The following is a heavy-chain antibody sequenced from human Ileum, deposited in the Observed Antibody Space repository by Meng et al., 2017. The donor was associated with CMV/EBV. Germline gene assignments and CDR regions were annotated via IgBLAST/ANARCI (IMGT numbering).Heavy chain of an antibody. Sequence: GSLRLSCTVSGDSIGSSCWSWIRQPPGKGLEWIGYLHYSGSTDYNPSLKSRVTISRDTSKNQFSLKLSSVTAADTVVYFCARGHTLMVTPFDYWGQGTRVTVSS. V-gene: IGHV4-59*01. D-gene: IGHD5-18*01. CDR2: LHYSGST. CDR1: GDSIGSSC. CDR3: ARGHTLMVTPFDY. J-gene: IGHJ4*02.